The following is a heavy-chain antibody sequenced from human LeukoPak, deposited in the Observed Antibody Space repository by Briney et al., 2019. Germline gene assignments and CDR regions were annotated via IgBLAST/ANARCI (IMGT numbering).Heavy chain of an antibody. CDR1: GYTFTSYG. D-gene: IGHD3-10*01. Sequence: GASVKVSCKASGYTFTSYGISWVRQAPGQGLEWMGWISAYNGNTNYAQKLQGRVTMTTDTSTSTAYMELRSLRSDDTAVYYCARESWGQNYYGSGSYYNNWGQGTLVTVSS. CDR3: ARESWGQNYYGSGSYYNN. CDR2: ISAYNGNT. J-gene: IGHJ4*02. V-gene: IGHV1-18*01.